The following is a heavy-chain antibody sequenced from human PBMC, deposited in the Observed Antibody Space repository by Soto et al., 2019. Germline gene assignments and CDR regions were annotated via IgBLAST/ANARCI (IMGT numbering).Heavy chain of an antibody. Sequence: EVQLVESGGGLVQPGGSLRLSCAASGFTFSTYWMHWVRQAPGKGLVWVSRIKSDGSSTTYADSVKGRFTISRDNAKNMLYLQMNSLRVEDPDGYYCARSDWFDPWGQGTLVTVAS. V-gene: IGHV3-74*01. CDR1: GFTFSTYW. J-gene: IGHJ5*02. CDR3: ARSDWFDP. CDR2: IKSDGSST.